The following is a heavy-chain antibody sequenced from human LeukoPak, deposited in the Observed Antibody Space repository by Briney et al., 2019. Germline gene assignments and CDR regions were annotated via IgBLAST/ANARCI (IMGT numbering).Heavy chain of an antibody. CDR2: IYYGGST. CDR3: AKSTYYYDTFVNAFDF. CDR1: GGSVSSSHY. D-gene: IGHD3-22*01. Sequence: SETLSLTCTVYGGSVSSSHYWGWIRQPPGKGLEWIGSIYYGGSTYYNPSLRSRVITSVDTSKNQFSLKLSSVTAADTAVYYCAKSTYYYDTFVNAFDFWGQGTVVTVSS. V-gene: IGHV4-39*07. J-gene: IGHJ3*01.